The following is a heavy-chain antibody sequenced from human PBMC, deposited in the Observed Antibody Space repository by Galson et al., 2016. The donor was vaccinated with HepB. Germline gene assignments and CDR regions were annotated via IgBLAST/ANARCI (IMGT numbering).Heavy chain of an antibody. V-gene: IGHV4-39*01. Sequence: SETLSLTCTVSGGSVTINNYYWDWVRQAPGKELEWIGTISYSGNTDYNPSLKSRVTISVDTSKNQFSLKLTSVTAADTALYYCARREKIVVVVFATQLYTSWFDPWGQGTLVTVSS. CDR1: GGSVTINNYY. J-gene: IGHJ5*02. CDR2: ISYSGNT. CDR3: ARREKIVVVVFATQLYTSWFDP. D-gene: IGHD2-15*01.